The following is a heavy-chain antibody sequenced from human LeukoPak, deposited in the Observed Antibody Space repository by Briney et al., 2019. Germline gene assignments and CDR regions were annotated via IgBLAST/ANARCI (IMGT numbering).Heavy chain of an antibody. CDR1: GFTFSSYS. V-gene: IGHV3-21*01. CDR3: ARDGSGWYGAAFDI. Sequence: GGSLRLSCAASGFTFSSYSMNWVRQAPGKGLEWVSSISSSSSYIYYADSVKGRFTISRDNAKNSLYLQMNSLRAEDTVVYCCARDGSGWYGAAFDIWGQGTMVTVSS. J-gene: IGHJ3*02. D-gene: IGHD6-19*01. CDR2: ISSSSSYI.